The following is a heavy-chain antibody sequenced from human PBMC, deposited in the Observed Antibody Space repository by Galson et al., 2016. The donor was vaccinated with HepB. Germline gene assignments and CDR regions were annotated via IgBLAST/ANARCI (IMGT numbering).Heavy chain of an antibody. CDR2: ISSYNGDT. Sequence: SVKASCKASGYTFTNYGVSWVRQAPGQGLEWMGWISSYNGDTNYAQKFQGRVTMTEDTSTDTAYMELSSLRSEDTAVYYCATGPVSFDYWGQGTLVTVSS. V-gene: IGHV1-18*01. CDR3: ATGPVSFDY. J-gene: IGHJ4*02. CDR1: GYTFTNYG.